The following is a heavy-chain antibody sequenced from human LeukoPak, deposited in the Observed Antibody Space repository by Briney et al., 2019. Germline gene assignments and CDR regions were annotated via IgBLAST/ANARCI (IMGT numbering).Heavy chain of an antibody. D-gene: IGHD6-19*01. CDR3: AKDWGSSGWYNYFDP. J-gene: IGHJ5*02. Sequence: GGSLRLSCVVSGFTISSHGMHWVRQAPGKGLEWVALISYHGSAKYYGDSVQGRFTISRDISKNTLYLQMDSLRPEDTAVYYCAKDWGSSGWYNYFDPWGQGTLVTVSS. CDR1: GFTISSHG. V-gene: IGHV3-30*18. CDR2: ISYHGSAK.